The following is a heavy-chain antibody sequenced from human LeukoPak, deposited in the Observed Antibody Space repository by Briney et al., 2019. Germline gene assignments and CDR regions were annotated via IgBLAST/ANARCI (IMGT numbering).Heavy chain of an antibody. V-gene: IGHV3-21*01. J-gene: IGHJ4*02. CDR2: ISSSSSYI. CDR1: GFTFSSYE. Sequence: GGSLRLSCAASGFTFSSYEMNWVRQAPGKGLEWVSSISSSSSYIYYADSVKGRFTISRDNAKNSLYLQMNSLRAEDTAVYYCARDRQQQLVRAPFDYWGQGTLVTVSS. CDR3: ARDRQQQLVRAPFDY. D-gene: IGHD6-13*01.